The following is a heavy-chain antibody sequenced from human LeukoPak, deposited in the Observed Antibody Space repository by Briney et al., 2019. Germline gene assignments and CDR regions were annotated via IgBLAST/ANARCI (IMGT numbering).Heavy chain of an antibody. CDR2: ITNSGTT. J-gene: IGHJ4*02. CDR3: ARGAQDRSGWKYFDY. Sequence: AETLSLTCTVSGGSISTYSWSWIRQPPRKGLEWVADITNSGTTNCNPSLKSRVTTSVDTSKNQVSLKVTSVSAADTAVYYCARGAQDRSGWKYFDYWGQGTLVTVSS. D-gene: IGHD6-19*01. V-gene: IGHV4-59*13. CDR1: GGSISTYS.